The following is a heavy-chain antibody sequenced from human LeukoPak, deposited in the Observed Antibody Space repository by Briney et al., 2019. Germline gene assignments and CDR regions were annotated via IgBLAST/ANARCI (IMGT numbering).Heavy chain of an antibody. CDR1: GFTFSSYR. Sequence: GGSLRLSCAASGFTFSSYRMSWVRQAPGKGLEWVANIKQDGSEKYYVDSVKGTISRDNAKNSLYLQMNSLRAEDTAVYYCARVNHVVVVVAATPGSAFDIWGQGTMVTVSS. D-gene: IGHD2-15*01. J-gene: IGHJ3*02. CDR2: IKQDGSEK. CDR3: ARVNHVVVVVAATPGSAFDI. V-gene: IGHV3-7*03.